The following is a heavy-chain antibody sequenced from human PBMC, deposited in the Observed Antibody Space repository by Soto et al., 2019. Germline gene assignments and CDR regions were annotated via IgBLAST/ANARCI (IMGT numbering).Heavy chain of an antibody. J-gene: IGHJ4*02. V-gene: IGHV1-3*01. CDR1: GYTFTGYA. D-gene: IGHD6-19*01. CDR2: ISAGNGNT. CDR3: ARAVAVPADCDY. Sequence: ASVKVSCKASGYTFTGYAMHWVRQAPGQRLEWMGWISAGNGNTKYSQKFQGRVTITRDTSAGAAYMELSSLSSEDTAVYYCARAVAVPADCDYWGQGTLVTGSS.